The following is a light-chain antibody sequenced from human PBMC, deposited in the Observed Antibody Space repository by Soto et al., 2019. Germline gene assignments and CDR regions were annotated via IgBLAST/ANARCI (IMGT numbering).Light chain of an antibody. CDR3: QQFHNWPPIT. J-gene: IGKJ5*01. CDR1: QSVSSN. CDR2: GAF. Sequence: EIVMTQSPVTLSVSPGERATLSCRASQSVSSNLAWYQQKPGQAPSLLIYGAFTRATGIPARFSGTGSGTEFTLTISSLQSEDFAVYYCQQFHNWPPITFGQGTRLEI. V-gene: IGKV3-15*01.